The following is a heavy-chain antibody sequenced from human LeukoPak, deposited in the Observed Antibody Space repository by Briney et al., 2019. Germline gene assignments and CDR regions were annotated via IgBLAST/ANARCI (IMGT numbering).Heavy chain of an antibody. CDR1: GGFVRSGSYY. Sequence: SETLSLTCTVSGGFVRSGSYYWNWIRQPPEKGLERFGYIYYSGRTDYNPSLKSRVTISVDTSKNLFSLKLSSVTAADTAVYYCARSALGRDAFDIWGQGTMVTVSS. V-gene: IGHV4-61*03. J-gene: IGHJ3*02. CDR3: ARSALGRDAFDI. D-gene: IGHD1-26*01. CDR2: IYYSGRT.